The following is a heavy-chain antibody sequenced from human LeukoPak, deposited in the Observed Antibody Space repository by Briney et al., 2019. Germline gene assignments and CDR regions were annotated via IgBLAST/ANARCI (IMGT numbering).Heavy chain of an antibody. CDR2: FDPEDGET. D-gene: IGHD1-26*01. J-gene: IGHJ6*02. CDR1: GYTLTELS. CDR3: ATDQLVGAPPHYYYYGMDV. V-gene: IGHV1-24*01. Sequence: ASVKVSCKVSGYTLTELSMHWVRQAPGKGLEWMGGFDPEDGETIYAQKFQGRVTMTEDTSTDTAYMELSSLRSEDTAVYYCATDQLVGAPPHYYYYGMDVWGQGTTATVSS.